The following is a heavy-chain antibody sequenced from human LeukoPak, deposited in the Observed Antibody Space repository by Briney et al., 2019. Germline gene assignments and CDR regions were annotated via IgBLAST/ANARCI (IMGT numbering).Heavy chain of an antibody. Sequence: PGRSLRLSCAASGFTFDDYTMHWVRQAPGKGLEWVSGISWNSGSIGYADSVKGRFTISRDNAKNSLYLQMNSLRAEDTALYYCAKDLSYGSGEHYGMDVWGQGTTVTVSS. J-gene: IGHJ6*02. D-gene: IGHD3-10*01. V-gene: IGHV3-9*01. CDR3: AKDLSYGSGEHYGMDV. CDR2: ISWNSGSI. CDR1: GFTFDDYT.